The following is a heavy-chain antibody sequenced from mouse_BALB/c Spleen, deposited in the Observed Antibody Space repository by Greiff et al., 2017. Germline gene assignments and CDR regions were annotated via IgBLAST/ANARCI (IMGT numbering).Heavy chain of an antibody. CDR1: GFTFTDYE. V-gene: IGHV1-15*01. J-gene: IGHJ2*01. CDR2: IHPGSGGN. CDR3: TRDTTAPSGFDY. D-gene: IGHD1-2*01. Sequence: VQLQQSGAELVRPGASVKLSCKALGFTFTDYEMHWVKQTPVHGLEWIGAIHPGSGGNAYNPKFKGKATLTADKSSRSAYMELSSLTSEDSAIYYCTRDTTAPSGFDYWGQGTTLTVSS.